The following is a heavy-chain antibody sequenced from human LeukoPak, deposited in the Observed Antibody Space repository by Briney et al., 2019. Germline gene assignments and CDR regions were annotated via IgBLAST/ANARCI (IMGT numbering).Heavy chain of an antibody. CDR3: ARQVTGNYFDY. D-gene: IGHD5-18*01. CDR2: INPNTGGT. V-gene: IGHV1-2*02. J-gene: IGHJ4*02. CDR1: GGTFSSYA. Sequence: ASVKVSCKASGGTFSSYAISWVRQAPGQGLEWMGWINPNTGGTNYAQKFQGRVTMTRDTSISTAYMELSRLRSDDTAVYYCARQVTGNYFDYWGQGTLVTVSS.